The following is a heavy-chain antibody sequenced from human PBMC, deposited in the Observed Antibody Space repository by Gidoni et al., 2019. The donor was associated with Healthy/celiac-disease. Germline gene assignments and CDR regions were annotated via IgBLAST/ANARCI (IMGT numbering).Heavy chain of an antibody. CDR3: ARGRSIAARRRDWYFDL. Sequence: QVQLVQSGAEVKKPGASVKVSCTASGYTFTSYDINWVRQATGQGLEWMGWMNPNSGNTGYAQKFQGRVTMTRNTSISTAYMELSSLRSEDTAVYYCARGRSIAARRRDWYFDLWGRGTLVTVSS. V-gene: IGHV1-8*01. CDR1: GYTFTSYD. D-gene: IGHD6-6*01. J-gene: IGHJ2*01. CDR2: MNPNSGNT.